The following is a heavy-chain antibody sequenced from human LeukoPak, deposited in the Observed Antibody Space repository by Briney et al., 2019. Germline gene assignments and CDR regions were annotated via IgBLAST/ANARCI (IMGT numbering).Heavy chain of an antibody. Sequence: SETLSLTCAVYGGSFSGYYWTWIRQPPGKGLEWIGEIHHSGSTSYNPSLKSRVTISLDTSKNQFSLKLTSVTAADTAVYYCARPTDGDYALDYWGQGTLVTVSS. V-gene: IGHV4-34*01. D-gene: IGHD4-17*01. CDR1: GGSFSGYY. J-gene: IGHJ4*02. CDR2: IHHSGST. CDR3: ARPTDGDYALDY.